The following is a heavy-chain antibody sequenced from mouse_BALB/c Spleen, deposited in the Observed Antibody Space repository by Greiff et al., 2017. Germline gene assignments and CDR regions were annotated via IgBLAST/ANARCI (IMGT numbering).Heavy chain of an antibody. CDR3: ARGLYGYDAGYAMDY. Sequence: EVQLVESGPSLVKPSQTLSLTCSVTGDSITSGYWNWIRKFPGNKLEYMGYISYSGSTYYNPSLKSRISITRDTSKNQYYLQLNSVTTEDTATYYCARGLYGYDAGYAMDYWGQGTSVTVSS. CDR1: GDSITSGY. D-gene: IGHD2-2*01. V-gene: IGHV3-8*02. J-gene: IGHJ4*01. CDR2: ISYSGST.